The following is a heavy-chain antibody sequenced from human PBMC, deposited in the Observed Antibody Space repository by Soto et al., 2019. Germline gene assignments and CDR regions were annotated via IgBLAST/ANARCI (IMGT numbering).Heavy chain of an antibody. Sequence: ASVKVSCKTSGYTFSDYGISWVRQAPGQGLAWMGWISAKNGNTNFAQKFRGRVTMITDTSTNTVYMELRNLRLDDTAVYYCAREPPETPPDYWGQVTLVTVSS. CDR3: AREPPETPPDY. V-gene: IGHV1-18*01. CDR2: ISAKNGNT. J-gene: IGHJ4*02. CDR1: GYTFSDYG.